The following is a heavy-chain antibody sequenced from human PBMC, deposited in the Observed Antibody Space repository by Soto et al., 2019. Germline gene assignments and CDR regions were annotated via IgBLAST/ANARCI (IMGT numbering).Heavy chain of an antibody. V-gene: IGHV4-31*03. CDR1: DGSINSDFYY. D-gene: IGHD3-22*01. Sequence: PSEALSHTCPVSDGSINSDFYYWTFVLQHPGKGLEWLWYIYYSGSTYYNPSLKSRITMSLDTSKNQFSLKLSSVTAADTAVYYCARQYHSSGYWFDYWGQGTLVTVSS. CDR2: IYYSGST. J-gene: IGHJ4*02. CDR3: ARQYHSSGYWFDY.